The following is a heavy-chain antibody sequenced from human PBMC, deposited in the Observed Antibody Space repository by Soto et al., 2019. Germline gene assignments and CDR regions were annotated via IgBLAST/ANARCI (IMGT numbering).Heavy chain of an antibody. CDR1: GESMSSGGYY. CDR2: IYYSGST. Sequence: PSETLSLTCTVSGESMSSGGYYCTWIRQSPGKGLEWIGYIYYSGSTYYNPSLESRVAISLDTSRSQFSLTLHSVTAADTAIYYCARDRHNNFFDPWGQGTLVTVSS. J-gene: IGHJ5*02. V-gene: IGHV4-31*02. D-gene: IGHD6-6*01. CDR3: ARDRHNNFFDP.